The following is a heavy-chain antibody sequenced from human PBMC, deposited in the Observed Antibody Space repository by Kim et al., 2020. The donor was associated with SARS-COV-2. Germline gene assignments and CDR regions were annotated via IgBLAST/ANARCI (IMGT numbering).Heavy chain of an antibody. CDR2: IWYDGSNK. V-gene: IGHV3-33*01. Sequence: GGSLRLSCAASGFTFSSYGMHWVRQAPGKGLEWVAVIWYDGSNKYYADSVKGRFTISRDNSKNTLYLQMNSLRAEDTAVYYCARDAYYYDSSGYYALREEFDYWGQGTLVTVSS. J-gene: IGHJ4*02. CDR1: GFTFSSYG. D-gene: IGHD3-22*01. CDR3: ARDAYYYDSSGYYALREEFDY.